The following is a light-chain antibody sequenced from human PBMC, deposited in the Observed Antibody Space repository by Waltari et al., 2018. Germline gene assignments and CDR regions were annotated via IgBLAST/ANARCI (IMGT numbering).Light chain of an antibody. CDR2: KAS. V-gene: IGKV1-5*03. J-gene: IGKJ1*01. CDR3: QHYNSYSSWT. CDR1: QGIGRW. Sequence: DIQMTQSPSTLSASVGDRVTITCRASQGIGRWLAWYQQKPGKAPKFLIYKASSLESGVPARVSGSGAGTEFTLTISSLQPDDFATYYCQHYNSYSSWTFGQGTKVEIK.